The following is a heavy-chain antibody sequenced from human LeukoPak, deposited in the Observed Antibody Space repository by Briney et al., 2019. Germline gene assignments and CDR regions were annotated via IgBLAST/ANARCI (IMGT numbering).Heavy chain of an antibody. CDR3: AGSPTYSSGTFDY. J-gene: IGHJ4*02. D-gene: IGHD6-25*01. CDR1: GFTFSSYS. CDR2: ISSSSSYI. V-gene: IGHV3-21*01. Sequence: GGSLRLSCAASGFTFSSYSMNWVRQAPGKGLGWVSSISSSSSYIYYADSVKGRFTISRDNAKNSLYLQMNSLRAEDTAVYYCAGSPTYSSGTFDYWGQGTLVTVSS.